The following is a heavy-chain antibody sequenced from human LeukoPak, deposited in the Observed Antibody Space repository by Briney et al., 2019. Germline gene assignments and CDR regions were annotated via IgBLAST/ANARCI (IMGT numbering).Heavy chain of an antibody. Sequence: GGSLRLSCAASGFTFSSYGMHWVRQAPGKGLEWVAFIRNDGSIKYYADSVKGRFTISRDNPKNTMYLQMNSLRAEDTAMFYCAKARFCSGSSCYLAEYFQHWGQGTLVTVSS. V-gene: IGHV3-30*02. CDR1: GFTFSSYG. CDR3: AKARFCSGSSCYLAEYFQH. CDR2: IRNDGSIK. J-gene: IGHJ1*01. D-gene: IGHD2-15*01.